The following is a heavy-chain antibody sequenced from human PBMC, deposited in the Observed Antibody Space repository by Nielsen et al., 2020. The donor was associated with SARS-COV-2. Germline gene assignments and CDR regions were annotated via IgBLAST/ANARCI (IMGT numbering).Heavy chain of an antibody. CDR1: GFIFSNYV. D-gene: IGHD5-24*01. CDR3: AKLPAFKMDSSDGFDI. CDR2: ISGAGGTT. V-gene: IGHV3-23*01. Sequence: GESLKISCAASGFIFSNYVLSWVRQAPGKGLEWVSSISGAGGTTYYTDSVKGRFTISRDNSKNTLYLQMNSLRAEDTAVYYCAKLPAFKMDSSDGFDIWGQGTMVTVSS. J-gene: IGHJ3*02.